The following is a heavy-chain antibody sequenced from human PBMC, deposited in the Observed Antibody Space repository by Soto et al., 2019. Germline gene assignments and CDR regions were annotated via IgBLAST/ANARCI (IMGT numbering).Heavy chain of an antibody. V-gene: IGHV3-30*18. J-gene: IGHJ6*02. CDR1: GFTFSSYG. Sequence: GGSLRLSCAASGFTFSSYGMHWVRQAPGKGLEWVAVISYDGSNKYYADSVKGRFTISRDNSKNTLYLQMNSLRAEDPAVYYCAKDGIAARLTYYYYGTDVWGHGTAVTASS. D-gene: IGHD6-6*01. CDR2: ISYDGSNK. CDR3: AKDGIAARLTYYYYGTDV.